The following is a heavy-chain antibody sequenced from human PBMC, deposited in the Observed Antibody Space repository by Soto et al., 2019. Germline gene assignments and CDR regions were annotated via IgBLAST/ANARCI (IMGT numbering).Heavy chain of an antibody. V-gene: IGHV4-34*01. D-gene: IGHD3-10*01. CDR2: INHSGST. J-gene: IGHJ4*02. CDR3: ARGPRGPPHHMVRGVLYDY. CDR1: GGSFSGYY. Sequence: SETLSLTCAVYGGSFSGYYWSWIRQPPGKGLEWIGEINHSGSTNYNPSLKSRVTISVDTSKNQFSLKLSSVTAADTAVYYCARGPRGPPHHMVRGVLYDYWGQGTLVTVSS.